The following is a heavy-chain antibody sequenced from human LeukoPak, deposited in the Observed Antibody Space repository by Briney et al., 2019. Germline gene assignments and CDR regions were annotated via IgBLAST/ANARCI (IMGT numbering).Heavy chain of an antibody. CDR3: ARHGYCSSTSCYEDY. CDR1: GGSISSYY. Sequence: SETLSLTCTISGGSISSYYWSCIRQPPGKGLEWIGYIYTSGSTNYNPSLKSRVTISVDTSKNQFSLKLSSVTAADTAVYYCARHGYCSSTSCYEDYWGQGTLVTVSS. V-gene: IGHV4-4*09. CDR2: IYTSGST. J-gene: IGHJ4*02. D-gene: IGHD2-2*03.